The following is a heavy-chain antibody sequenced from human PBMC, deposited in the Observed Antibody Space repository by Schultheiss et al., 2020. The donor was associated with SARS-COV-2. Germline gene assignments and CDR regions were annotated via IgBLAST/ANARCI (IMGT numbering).Heavy chain of an antibody. CDR3: ARELNLEWLSTADY. CDR2: ISSSSSTI. CDR1: GFTFSDYY. D-gene: IGHD3-3*01. J-gene: IGHJ4*02. V-gene: IGHV3-11*04. Sequence: GGSLRLSCAASGFTFSDYYMSWIRQAPGKGLEWVSYISSSSSTIYYADSVKGRFTISRDNAKNSLYLQMNSLRAEDTAVYYCARELNLEWLSTADYWGQGTLVTVSS.